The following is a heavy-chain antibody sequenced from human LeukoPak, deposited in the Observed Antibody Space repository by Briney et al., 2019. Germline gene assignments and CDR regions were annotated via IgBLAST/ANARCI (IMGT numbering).Heavy chain of an antibody. V-gene: IGHV3-21*04. J-gene: IGHJ4*02. CDR2: ISSSSSYI. CDR1: GFSFSSYS. Sequence: AGGSLRLSCAASGFSFSSYSVNWVRQAPGKGLEWVSSISSSSSYIYYADSVKGRFTISRDNSKNTLYLQMNSLRAEDTAVYYCAKDPMVRGATYDYWGQGTLVTVSS. D-gene: IGHD3-10*01. CDR3: AKDPMVRGATYDY.